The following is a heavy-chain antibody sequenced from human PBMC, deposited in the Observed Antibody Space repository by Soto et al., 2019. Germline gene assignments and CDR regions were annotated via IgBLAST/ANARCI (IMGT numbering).Heavy chain of an antibody. J-gene: IGHJ6*02. D-gene: IGHD2-15*01. CDR1: EFTFSSYA. CDR3: AKDEVLVEVVARDYYGMDV. V-gene: IGHV3-23*01. Sequence: GGSLRLSCAASEFTFSSYAMTWVRQAPGKGLEWVSAISGSGGSTYYADSMKGRFTISRDNSKNTLYLQMNNLRAEDTAMYYCAKDEVLVEVVARDYYGMDVWGQGTTVTVSS. CDR2: ISGSGGST.